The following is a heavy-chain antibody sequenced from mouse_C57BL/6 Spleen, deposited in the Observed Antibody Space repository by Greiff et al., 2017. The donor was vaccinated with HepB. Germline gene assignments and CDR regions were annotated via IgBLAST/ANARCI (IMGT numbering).Heavy chain of an antibody. J-gene: IGHJ4*01. CDR2: ISSGGSYT. CDR1: GFTFSSYG. Sequence: DVMLVESGGDLVKPGGSLKLSCAASGFTFSSYGMSWVRQTPDKRLEWVATISSGGSYTYYPDSVKGRFTISRDNAKNTLYLQMSSLKSEDTAMYYCARRGLPGYAMDYWGQGTSVTVSS. CDR3: ARRGLPGYAMDY. V-gene: IGHV5-6*02. D-gene: IGHD5-5*01.